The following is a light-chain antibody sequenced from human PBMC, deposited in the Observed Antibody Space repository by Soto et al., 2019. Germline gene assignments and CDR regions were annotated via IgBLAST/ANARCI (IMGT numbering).Light chain of an antibody. V-gene: IGKV3-15*01. CDR3: QQYNNWPPGT. CDR2: GAS. CDR1: QSVNNN. Sequence: EIVMTQSPATLSVSPGERATLSCRASQSVNNNLAWYQQKPGQAPRLLIYGASTRATGIPARFSGSGSGTEFTLTISSLQSEDFAVYHCQQYNNWPPGTFGQGTKVEIK. J-gene: IGKJ1*01.